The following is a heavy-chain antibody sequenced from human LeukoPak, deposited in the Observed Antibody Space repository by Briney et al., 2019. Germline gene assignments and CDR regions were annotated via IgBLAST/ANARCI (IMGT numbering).Heavy chain of an antibody. CDR2: INHSGST. CDR1: GGSFSGYY. Sequence: SETLSLTCAVYGGSFSGYYWSWIRQPPGKGLEWIGEINHSGSTNYNPSLKSRVTISVDTSKNQFSLKPSSVTAADTAVYYCARGKNYDFWSGYYSRVWFDPWGQGTLVTVSS. CDR3: ARGKNYDFWSGYYSRVWFDP. J-gene: IGHJ5*02. D-gene: IGHD3-3*01. V-gene: IGHV4-34*01.